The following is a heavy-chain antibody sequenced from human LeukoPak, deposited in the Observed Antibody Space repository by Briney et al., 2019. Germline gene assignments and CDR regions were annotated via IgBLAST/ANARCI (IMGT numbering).Heavy chain of an antibody. CDR3: AKSASAYYYMDV. Sequence: PGRSLRLSCAASGFTFRTYAMHWVRHAPAKGLEWVAFMSHDGVKIFHADSVKGRFTISRDNSKSILYLQMNSLRAEDTAVYYCAKSASAYYYMDVWGKGTTVTVSS. J-gene: IGHJ6*03. CDR1: GFTFRTYA. V-gene: IGHV3-30*18. D-gene: IGHD4/OR15-4a*01. CDR2: MSHDGVKI.